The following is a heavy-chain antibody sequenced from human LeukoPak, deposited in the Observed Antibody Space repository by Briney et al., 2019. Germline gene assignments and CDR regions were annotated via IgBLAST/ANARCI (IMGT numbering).Heavy chain of an antibody. CDR3: ARDPYSGSSWDY. V-gene: IGHV3-30-3*01. J-gene: IGHJ4*02. CDR2: ISYDGSNK. D-gene: IGHD1-26*01. CDR1: GFTFSSYA. Sequence: PGGSLRLSCAASGFTFSSYAMHWVRQAPGKGLEWVAVISYDGSNKYYADSVKGRFTISRDNSKNTLYLQMNSLRAEDTAVYYCARDPYSGSSWDYWGQGTLVTVSS.